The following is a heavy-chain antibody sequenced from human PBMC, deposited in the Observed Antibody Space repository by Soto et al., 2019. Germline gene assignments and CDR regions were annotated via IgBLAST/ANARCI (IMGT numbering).Heavy chain of an antibody. D-gene: IGHD3-22*01. J-gene: IGHJ4*02. CDR3: ASINRVIVRKKGTNFDY. CDR1: GGSISSSSYY. Sequence: QLQLQESGPGLVKPSETLSLTCTVSGGSISSSSYYWGWIRQPPGKGLEWIGSIYYSGSTYYNPPLKSRVTISVDTSKNQFSRKLSSVTAADTAVYYCASINRVIVRKKGTNFDYWGQGTLVTVSS. CDR2: IYYSGST. V-gene: IGHV4-39*01.